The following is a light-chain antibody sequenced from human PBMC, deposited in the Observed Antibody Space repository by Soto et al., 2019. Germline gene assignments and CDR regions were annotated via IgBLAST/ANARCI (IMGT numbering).Light chain of an antibody. CDR1: QNVNSD. CDR3: QQYNKWPPLYT. Sequence: EIVMTQSPVILSVSPGERATLSCRASQNVNSDLAWYQQKPGQAPRILIYGASTRATDIPARISASGSGTDFSLTINGLQYEDFAVYYCQQYNKWPPLYTFGQVTKLEIK. V-gene: IGKV3-15*01. J-gene: IGKJ2*01. CDR2: GAS.